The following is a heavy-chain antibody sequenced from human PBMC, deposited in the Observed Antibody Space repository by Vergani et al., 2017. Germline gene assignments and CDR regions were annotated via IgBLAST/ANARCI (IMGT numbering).Heavy chain of an antibody. CDR2: IRPYTGHT. V-gene: IGHV1-18*01. D-gene: IGHD1-1*01. CDR3: ARVAPSNSEVTPTAFDV. J-gene: IGHJ3*01. Sequence: QVQLVQSGAEVKKPGASVSVSCKGSSHTFQTYGISWVRQAPGKGLEWMAWIRPYTGHTIYAQKFQDRVTMTADTSTNTAYMELRSLRSDDTAVYFCARVAPSNSEVTPTAFDVWGQGTMDTVSS. CDR1: SHTFQTYG.